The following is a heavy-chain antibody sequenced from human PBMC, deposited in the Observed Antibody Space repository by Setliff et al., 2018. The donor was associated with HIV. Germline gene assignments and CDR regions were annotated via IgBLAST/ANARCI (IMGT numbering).Heavy chain of an antibody. Sequence: GGSLRLSCAASGLTFSNYWLHWVRQAPGKGLVWVSRINTDGSITSYADSVKGRFTISRDNAKKTLYLQMNSLRVEDTAVYYCARLLDYWGQGTLVTVSS. CDR1: GLTFSNYW. CDR2: INTDGSIT. CDR3: ARLLDY. J-gene: IGHJ4*02. V-gene: IGHV3-74*01.